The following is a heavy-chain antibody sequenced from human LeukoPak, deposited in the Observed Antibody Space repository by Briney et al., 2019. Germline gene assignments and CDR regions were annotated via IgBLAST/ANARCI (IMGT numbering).Heavy chain of an antibody. CDR2: VDGGGGGT. D-gene: IGHD6-13*01. Sequence: GGSLRLSCAASGFTLSSYAMTWVRQAPGRGLEWVSSVDGGGGGTYYADSVKGRFTISRDNSKDTLYLQMNGLRAEDTAVYFCAKQSAGSAAWYSLHYDFWGQGTLVTISS. CDR1: GFTLSSYA. J-gene: IGHJ4*02. V-gene: IGHV3-23*01. CDR3: AKQSAGSAAWYSLHYDF.